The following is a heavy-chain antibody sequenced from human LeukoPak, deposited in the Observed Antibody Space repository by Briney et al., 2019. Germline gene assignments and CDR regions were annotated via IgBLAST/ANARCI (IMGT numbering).Heavy chain of an antibody. Sequence: SETLSLTCTVSGYSISSGYYWGWIRQPPGKGLAWIGSIYHSGSTYYNPSLKSRGSISVDTSKNQFSLKLSSVTAADTAVYYCARGIVVVPAAIPESPNWFDPWGQGTLVTVSS. CDR2: IYHSGST. D-gene: IGHD2-2*02. CDR3: ARGIVVVPAAIPESPNWFDP. J-gene: IGHJ5*02. V-gene: IGHV4-38-2*02. CDR1: GYSISSGYY.